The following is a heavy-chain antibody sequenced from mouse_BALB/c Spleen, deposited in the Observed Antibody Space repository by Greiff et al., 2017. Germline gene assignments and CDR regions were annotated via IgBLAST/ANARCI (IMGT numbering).Heavy chain of an antibody. V-gene: IGHV1-4*01. CDR2: INPSSGYT. CDR1: GYTFTSYT. J-gene: IGHJ2*01. D-gene: IGHD1-1*01. CDR3: ARFITLGGYFDY. Sequence: QVQLKESGAELARPGASVKMSCKASGYTFTSYTMHWVKQRPGQGLEWIGYINPSSGYTNYNQKFKDKATLTADKSSSTAYMQLSSLTSEDSAVYYCARFITLGGYFDYWGQGTTLTVSS.